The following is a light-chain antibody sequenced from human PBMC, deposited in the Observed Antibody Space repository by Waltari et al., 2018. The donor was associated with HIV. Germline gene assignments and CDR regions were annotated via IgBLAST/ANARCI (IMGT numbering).Light chain of an antibody. Sequence: IVLTQSPDTLSLSPGERATLSCRASHSVSGSNLAWYQQKPGQPPRLLMLGTSSRATGTPDRFSGSGSGTDFTLTINGLGPDDFAVYHCQQFHNSLFIFGQGTRLDIK. CDR1: HSVSGSN. J-gene: IGKJ5*01. V-gene: IGKV3-20*01. CDR3: QQFHNSLFI. CDR2: GTS.